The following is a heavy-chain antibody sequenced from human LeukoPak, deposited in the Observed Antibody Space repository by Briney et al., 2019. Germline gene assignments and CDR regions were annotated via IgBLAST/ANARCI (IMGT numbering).Heavy chain of an antibody. CDR2: ISASGGAT. CDR3: AKTQISTYHH. Sequence: GGSLRLSCAASGFSFSSFAMNWVRQPPGQGLEWVSAISASGGATFYAGSVKGRFTISRDNTKNTLYLQMSSLRTEDTAVYYCAKTQISTYHHWGQGTLVTVSS. J-gene: IGHJ4*02. D-gene: IGHD6-13*01. CDR1: GFSFSSFA. V-gene: IGHV3-23*01.